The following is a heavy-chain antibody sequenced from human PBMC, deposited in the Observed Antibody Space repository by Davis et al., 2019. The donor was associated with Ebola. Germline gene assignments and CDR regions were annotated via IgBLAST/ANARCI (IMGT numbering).Heavy chain of an antibody. CDR3: ASGGVVVTLAPNAFDI. Sequence: GGSLRLSCAASGFTFSTYAMSWVRQAPGKGLEWVSAISGSGGGTYYADSVKGRFTISRDNGKNTLYLQMNSLRAEDTAVYYCASGGVVVTLAPNAFDIWGQGTMVTVSS. V-gene: IGHV3-23*01. CDR1: GFTFSTYA. CDR2: ISGSGGGT. J-gene: IGHJ3*02. D-gene: IGHD3-22*01.